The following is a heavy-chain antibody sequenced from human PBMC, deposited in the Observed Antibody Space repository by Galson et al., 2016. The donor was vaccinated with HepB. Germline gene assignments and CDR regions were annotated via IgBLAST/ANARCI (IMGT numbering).Heavy chain of an antibody. CDR1: GFSVGSNF. CDR2: IYTSGVT. D-gene: IGHD4-17*01. V-gene: IGHV3-53*01. J-gene: IGHJ3*02. CDR3: ARAPYGDRAPEAFDI. Sequence: SLRLSCAASGFSVGSNFMSWVRQAPGKGLDWVSVIYTSGVTHYTDSVKGRFTISRDNSKNTVYLQMNSLRAEETAVYYCARAPYGDRAPEAFDIWGQGTMVSVSS.